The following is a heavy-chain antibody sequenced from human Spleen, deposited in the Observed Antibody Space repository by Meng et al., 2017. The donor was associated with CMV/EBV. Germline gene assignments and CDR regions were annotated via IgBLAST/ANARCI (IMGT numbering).Heavy chain of an antibody. CDR1: GGTFSSYV. Sequence: SVKVSCKASGGTFSSYVVFWVRQAPGQGLEWMGGIIPVFNRADWAQRFQGRVTIYMDESKTTVYMELSSLRSDDTAVYYGARDGVSTWYFYWGQGTLVTVSS. V-gene: IGHV1-69*05. D-gene: IGHD6-13*01. J-gene: IGHJ4*02. CDR3: ARDGVSTWYFY. CDR2: IIPVFNRA.